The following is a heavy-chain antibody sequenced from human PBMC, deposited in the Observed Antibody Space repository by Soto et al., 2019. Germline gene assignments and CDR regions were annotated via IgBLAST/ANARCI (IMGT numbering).Heavy chain of an antibody. CDR2: INPNSGGT. V-gene: IGHV1-2*04. Sequence: RXSVKVSCKASGYTFTGYYMHWVRQAPGQGLEWMGWINPNSGGTNYAQKFQGWVTMTRDTSISTAYMELSRLRSDDTAVYYCARGAAYDAGAFDIWGQGTMVTVSS. CDR1: GYTFTGYY. CDR3: ARGAAYDAGAFDI. D-gene: IGHD5-12*01. J-gene: IGHJ3*02.